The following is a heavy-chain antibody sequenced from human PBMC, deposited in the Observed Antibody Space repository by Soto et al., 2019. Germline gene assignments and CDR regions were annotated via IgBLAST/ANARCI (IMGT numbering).Heavy chain of an antibody. J-gene: IGHJ6*02. CDR1: GFTFNNYG. CDR3: TKDGRFDSDGSLYYYYYGMDV. CDR2: ISNDGSNK. V-gene: IGHV3-30*18. Sequence: GGSLRLSCAASGFTFNNYGMNWVRKAPGKGLEWVAIISNDGSNKYYIESVRGRFTISRDNSKNMLFLQMNSLRVEDTAVYFCTKDGRFDSDGSLYYYYYGMDVWGQGTTVTVSS. D-gene: IGHD2-15*01.